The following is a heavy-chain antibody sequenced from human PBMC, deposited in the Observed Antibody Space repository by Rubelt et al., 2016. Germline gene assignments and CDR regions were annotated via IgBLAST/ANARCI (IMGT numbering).Heavy chain of an antibody. V-gene: IGHV3-23*01. CDR2: ISGSGGSI. CDR1: GFTFSTYA. CDR3: AKTISGSYGIGDV. D-gene: IGHD1-26*01. Sequence: SLRLSCAASGFTFSTYAMGWVRQAPGKGLAWVSAISGSGGSIYYADSVKGRFTISRDNSENTLYLQINSLRSEDTAIYYCAKTISGSYGIGDVWGQGTTVTVSS. J-gene: IGHJ6*02.